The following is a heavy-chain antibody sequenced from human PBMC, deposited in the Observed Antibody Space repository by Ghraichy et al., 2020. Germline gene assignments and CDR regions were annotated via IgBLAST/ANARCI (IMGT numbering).Heavy chain of an antibody. V-gene: IGHV4-34*01. CDR3: TKGHPRACYITGCYSPLDL. D-gene: IGHD2-2*02. J-gene: IGHJ4*02. CDR2: IDHRGST. CDR1: GGSFTTYY. Sequence: SETLSLTCAVDGGSFTTYYWSWIRHSPNKGLEWIGEIDHRGSTNYNPSLKNRVTISIDTPNNQFSLRLSSLTAADTAVYYCTKGHPRACYITGCYSPLDLWGQGSPVTVSS.